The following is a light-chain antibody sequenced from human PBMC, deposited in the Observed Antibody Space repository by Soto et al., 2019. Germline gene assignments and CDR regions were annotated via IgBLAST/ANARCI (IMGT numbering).Light chain of an antibody. V-gene: IGKV1-5*01. CDR3: QQYNSHSLYS. J-gene: IGKJ2*01. Sequence: DIQLTQSPSILSASVGDRVTITCRASQSVRSWLAWYQQKPGKAPNPLIYYASNLASGVPSRFSGSGSGTEYTLSISSLQPEDFATYFCQQYNSHSLYSFGQGTKLEIK. CDR2: YAS. CDR1: QSVRSW.